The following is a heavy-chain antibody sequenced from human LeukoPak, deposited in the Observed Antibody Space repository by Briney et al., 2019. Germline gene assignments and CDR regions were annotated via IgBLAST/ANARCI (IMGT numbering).Heavy chain of an antibody. CDR3: ARGEPGILDFFEY. CDR1: GRPFSLYY. D-gene: IGHD3-3*01. CDR2: MNHSGST. J-gene: IGHJ4*02. V-gene: IGHV4-34*01. Sequence: KPSETLSLTCAVYGRPFSLYYWSWIRQPPGKGLEWIGEMNHSGSTNYNPSLKRPVTISVNTSKNQFSLKLSSVTAEDTAVYSCARGEPGILDFFEYWGPGTLVTVSS.